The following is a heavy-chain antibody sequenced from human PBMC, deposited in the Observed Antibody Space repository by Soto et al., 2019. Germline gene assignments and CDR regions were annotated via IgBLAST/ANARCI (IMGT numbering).Heavy chain of an antibody. CDR1: GGSISSGGYY. V-gene: IGHV4-39*01. CDR3: AREGDYFDY. J-gene: IGHJ4*02. CDR2: IYYSGST. Sequence: SETLSLTCTVSGGSISSGGYYWGWIRQPPGKGLEWIGSIYYSGSTYYNPSLKSRVTISVDTSKNQFSLKLSSVTAADTAVYYCAREGDYFDYWGQGTLVTVSS.